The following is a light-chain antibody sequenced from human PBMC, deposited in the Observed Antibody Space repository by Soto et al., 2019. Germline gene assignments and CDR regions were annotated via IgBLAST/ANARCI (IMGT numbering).Light chain of an antibody. Sequence: QSALTQPPSASGSPGQSVTISCTGTSSDVGGYDFVSWYQQHPGKAPKLVIYEVYKRPSGVPDRFSGSKSANTASLTVSGLQPEDEADYYCSSYAGTNNLLYVFGTGTKVTVL. V-gene: IGLV2-8*01. CDR1: SSDVGGYDF. CDR2: EVY. CDR3: SSYAGTNNLLYV. J-gene: IGLJ1*01.